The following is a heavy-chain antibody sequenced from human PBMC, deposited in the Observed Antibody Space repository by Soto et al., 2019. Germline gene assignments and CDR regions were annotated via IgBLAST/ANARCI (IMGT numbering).Heavy chain of an antibody. CDR3: ARDKLSSGYYDYYYYGMGV. D-gene: IGHD3-22*01. CDR2: IYSGGST. Sequence: GGSLRLSCAASGFTVSSNYMSWVRQAPGKGLEWVSVIYSGGSTYYADSVKGRFTISRDNSKNTLYLQMNSLRAEDTAVYYCARDKLSSGYYDYYYYGMGVWGQGTTVTVSS. J-gene: IGHJ6*02. V-gene: IGHV3-53*01. CDR1: GFTVSSNY.